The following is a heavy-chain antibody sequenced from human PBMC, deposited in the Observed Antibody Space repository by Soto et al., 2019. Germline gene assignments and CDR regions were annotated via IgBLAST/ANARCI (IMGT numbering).Heavy chain of an antibody. J-gene: IGHJ4*02. CDR3: AREVDTAMGLYTAFDY. V-gene: IGHV1-18*04. CDR1: GYTFTSYG. CDR2: ISAYNGNT. D-gene: IGHD5-18*01. Sequence: QVQLVQSGAEVKKPGASVKVSCKASGYTFTSYGISWVRQAPGQGLAWMGWISAYNGNTNYAQKLQGRVTMTTDTSTSTADMELRSLRSDDTAVYYCAREVDTAMGLYTAFDYWGQGTLVTVSS.